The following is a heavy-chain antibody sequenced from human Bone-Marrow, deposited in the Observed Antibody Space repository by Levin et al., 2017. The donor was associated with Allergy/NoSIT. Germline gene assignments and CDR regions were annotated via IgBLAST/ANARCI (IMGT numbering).Heavy chain of an antibody. CDR2: IYNSEIT. CDR3: ARRRRITPRGTGDWFDS. V-gene: IGHV4-39*07. J-gene: IGHJ5*01. CDR1: GASVNDGDTYY. Sequence: PSETLSLTCTVSGASVNDGDTYYWGWIRQPPGKGLEWIGSIYNSEITFYNESLKSRVTISEDTPKNQIFLRLASVTAADTALYYCARRRRITPRGTGDWFDSWGQGALVTVSS. D-gene: IGHD1-14*01.